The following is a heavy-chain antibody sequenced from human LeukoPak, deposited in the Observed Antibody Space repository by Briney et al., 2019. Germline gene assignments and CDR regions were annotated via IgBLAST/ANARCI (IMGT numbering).Heavy chain of an antibody. CDR3: AKAMGVITIFGVVSGYFDY. CDR1: GFTFDDYA. D-gene: IGHD3-3*01. CDR2: IRWNSGSI. Sequence: PGGSLRLSCAASGFTFDDYAMHWVRQAPGKGLEWVSGIRWNSGSIGYADSVKGRFTISRDNAKNSLYLQMNSLRAEDTALYYCAKAMGVITIFGVVSGYFDYWGQGTLDTVSS. J-gene: IGHJ4*02. V-gene: IGHV3-9*01.